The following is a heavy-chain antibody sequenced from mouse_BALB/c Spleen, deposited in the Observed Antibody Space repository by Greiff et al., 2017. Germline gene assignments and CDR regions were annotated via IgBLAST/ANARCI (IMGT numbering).Heavy chain of an antibody. CDR1: GYTFTDYV. CDR3: ARKLRGYFDY. CDR2: IYPGSGST. D-gene: IGHD1-1*01. J-gene: IGHJ2*01. V-gene: IGHV1-77*01. Sequence: QVQLKQSGPGLVKPGASVKMSCKASGYTFTDYVISWVKQRTGQGLEWIGEIYPGSGSTYYNEKFKGKATLTADKSSNTAYMQLSSLTAEDSAVYFCARKLRGYFDYWGQGTTLTVSS.